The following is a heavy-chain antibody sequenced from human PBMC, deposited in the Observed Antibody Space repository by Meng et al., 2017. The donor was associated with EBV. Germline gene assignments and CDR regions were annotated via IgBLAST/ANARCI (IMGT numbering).Heavy chain of an antibody. J-gene: IGHJ4*02. CDR1: GFSFSNYA. CDR2: ISATSVDT. V-gene: IGHV3-23*01. Sequence: VQLWESGGGLVQPGGSLRLSCAASGFSFSNYAMGWVRQAPGKGLEWVSGISATSVDTYYADSVKGRFAISRDNSKNTVTLHMNILRAEDTAIYYCNSGSHSPLDSWGQGTLVTASS. D-gene: IGHD1-26*01. CDR3: NSGSHSPLDS.